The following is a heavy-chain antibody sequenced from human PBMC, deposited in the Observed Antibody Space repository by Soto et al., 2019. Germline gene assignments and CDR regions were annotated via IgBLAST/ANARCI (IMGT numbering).Heavy chain of an antibody. CDR1: GYTFTRYG. J-gene: IGHJ1*01. V-gene: IGHV1-18*04. CDR3: ARGGAVITHNEYFQH. Sequence: ASVKVSCKASGYTFTRYGISWVRQAPGQGLEWMGWISAYNGNTNYAQKLQGRVTMTTDTSTSTAYMELRSLRSDDTAVYYCARGGAVITHNEYFQHWGQGTLVTVSS. CDR2: ISAYNGNT. D-gene: IGHD3-22*01.